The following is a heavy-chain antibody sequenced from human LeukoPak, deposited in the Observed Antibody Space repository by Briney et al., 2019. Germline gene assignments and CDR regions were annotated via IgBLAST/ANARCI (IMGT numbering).Heavy chain of an antibody. CDR1: GFTFSSYA. CDR2: ISGSGGST. V-gene: IGHV3-23*01. CDR3: AKDITARWLQFEWFDP. Sequence: PGGSLRLSCAASGFTFSSYAMSWVRQAPGKGLEWVSAISGSGGSTYYADSVKGRFTISRDNSKNTLYLQMNSLRAEDTAVYYCAKDITARWLQFEWFDPWGQGTLVTVSS. J-gene: IGHJ5*02. D-gene: IGHD5-24*01.